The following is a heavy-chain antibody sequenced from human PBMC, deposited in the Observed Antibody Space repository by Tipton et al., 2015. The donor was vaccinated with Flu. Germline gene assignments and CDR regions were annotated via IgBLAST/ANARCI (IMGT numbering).Heavy chain of an antibody. CDR2: ISYDGSNK. CDR1: GFTFSSYG. D-gene: IGHD2-15*01. CDR3: AKAGVDEKDIVVVVAATPHFDY. Sequence: QVQLVQSGGGVVQPGRSLRLSCAASGFTFSSYGMHWVRQAPGKGLEWVAVISYDGSNKYYADSVKGRFTISRDNSKNTLYLQMNSLRAEDTAVYYCAKAGVDEKDIVVVVAATPHFDYWGQGTLVTVSS. V-gene: IGHV3-30*18. J-gene: IGHJ4*02.